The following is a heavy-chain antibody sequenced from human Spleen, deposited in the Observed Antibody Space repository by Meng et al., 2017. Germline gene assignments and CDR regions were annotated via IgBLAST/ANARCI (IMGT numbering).Heavy chain of an antibody. D-gene: IGHD2-21*01. Sequence: GGSLRLSCAASGFTFNTFWMVWVRQAPGKGLVWVSRINGDGSSTSHADSVEGRFTISRDNAKNTLYLQLNSLRAEDTALYYCTRFETAVYYSSGGDVWGQGTTVTVSS. V-gene: IGHV3-74*01. CDR2: INGDGSST. CDR1: GFTFNTFW. CDR3: TRFETAVYYSSGGDV. J-gene: IGHJ6*02.